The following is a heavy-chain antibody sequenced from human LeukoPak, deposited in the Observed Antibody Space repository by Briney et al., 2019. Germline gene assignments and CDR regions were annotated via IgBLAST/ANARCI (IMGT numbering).Heavy chain of an antibody. J-gene: IGHJ4*02. D-gene: IGHD3-22*01. Sequence: GRSLRLSCAASGFTFDGYAMHWVRQAPGKGLEWVSGISWNSGSIGYADSVKGRFTISRDNAKNSLYLQMNSLRAEDTALYYCAKAPYYYDSSGYYYALNWGQGTLVTVSS. V-gene: IGHV3-9*01. CDR2: ISWNSGSI. CDR1: GFTFDGYA. CDR3: AKAPYYYDSSGYYYALN.